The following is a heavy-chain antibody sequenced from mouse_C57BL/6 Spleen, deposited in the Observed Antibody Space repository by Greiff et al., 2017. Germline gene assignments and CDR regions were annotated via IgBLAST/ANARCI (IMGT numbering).Heavy chain of an antibody. Sequence: VQLQQSGPELVKPGASVKISCKASGYTFTDYYMNWVKQSHGKSLEWIGDINPNNGGTSYNQKFKGKATLTVDKSSSTAYMELRSLTSENSAVYYCASGIGYYGSSYGYFDVWGTGTTVTVSS. V-gene: IGHV1-26*01. CDR2: INPNNGGT. J-gene: IGHJ1*03. CDR1: GYTFTDYY. D-gene: IGHD1-1*01. CDR3: ASGIGYYGSSYGYFDV.